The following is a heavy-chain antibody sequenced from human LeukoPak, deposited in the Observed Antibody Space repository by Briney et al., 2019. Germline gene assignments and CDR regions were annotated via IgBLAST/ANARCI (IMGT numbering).Heavy chain of an antibody. J-gene: IGHJ6*03. CDR1: GFSFSSYG. D-gene: IGHD4-17*01. V-gene: IGHV3-21*01. CDR2: ISTTSSYI. Sequence: GGSLRLSCVGSGFSFSSYGMTWVRQAPGKGLEWVSFISTTSSYIYYADSVRGRFAISRDNTRDSVFLQMSSLRVEDTAVYFCARGGMTPVTTSRAVPIGYYYMDVWGKGTTVTVSS. CDR3: ARGGMTPVTTSRAVPIGYYYMDV.